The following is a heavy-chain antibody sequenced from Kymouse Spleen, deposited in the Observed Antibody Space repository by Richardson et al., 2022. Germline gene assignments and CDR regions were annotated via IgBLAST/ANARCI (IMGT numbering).Heavy chain of an antibody. D-gene: IGHD5-12*01. Sequence: QVQLQQWGAGLLKPSETLSLTCAVYGGSFSGYYWSWIRQPPGKGLEWIGEINHSGSTNYNPSLKSRVTISVDTSKNQFSLKLSSVTAADTAVYYCARGGDSGYVFDYWGQGTLVTVSS. J-gene: IGHJ4*02. CDR2: INHSGST. CDR1: GGSFSGYY. V-gene: IGHV4-34*01. CDR3: ARGGDSGYVFDY.